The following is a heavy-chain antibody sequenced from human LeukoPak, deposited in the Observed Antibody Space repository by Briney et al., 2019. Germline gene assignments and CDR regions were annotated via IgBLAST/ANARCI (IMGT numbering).Heavy chain of an antibody. D-gene: IGHD3-10*01. CDR1: GFTFDDYA. Sequence: GGSLRLSCAASGFTFDDYAMHWVRQAPGKGLEWVSGISWNSGRIGYADSVKGRFTISRDNAKNSLYLQMNSLRAEDTALYYCAKDISSYYYYGMDVWGQGTTVTVSS. CDR2: ISWNSGRI. V-gene: IGHV3-9*01. CDR3: AKDISSYYYYGMDV. J-gene: IGHJ6*02.